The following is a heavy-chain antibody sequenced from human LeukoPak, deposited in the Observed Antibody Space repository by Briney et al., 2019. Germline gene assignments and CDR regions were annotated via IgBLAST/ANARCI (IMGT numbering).Heavy chain of an antibody. V-gene: IGHV3-23*01. CDR1: GFTFSSYA. J-gene: IGHJ4*02. D-gene: IGHD2-2*01. CDR2: ISGSGGST. Sequence: GGSLRPSCAASGFTFSSYAMSWVRQAPGKGLEWVSAISGSGGSTYYADSVKGRFTISRDNSKNTLYLQMNSLRAEDTAVYYCAKDPHCSSTSCYLYFDYWGQGTLVTVSS. CDR3: AKDPHCSSTSCYLYFDY.